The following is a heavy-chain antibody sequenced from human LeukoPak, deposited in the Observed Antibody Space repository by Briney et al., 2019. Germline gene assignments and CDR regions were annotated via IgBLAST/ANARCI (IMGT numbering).Heavy chain of an antibody. Sequence: PGGSLRLSCAASGFTFSSYAMSWVRQAPGKGLEWVSAISGSGGSTYYADSVKGRFTISRDNSKNTLYLQMNSLRAEDTAVYYCAKDSPRGYCSSTSCYSRGFDPWGQGTLVTVSS. V-gene: IGHV3-23*01. CDR2: ISGSGGST. J-gene: IGHJ5*02. CDR3: AKDSPRGYCSSTSCYSRGFDP. CDR1: GFTFSSYA. D-gene: IGHD2-2*02.